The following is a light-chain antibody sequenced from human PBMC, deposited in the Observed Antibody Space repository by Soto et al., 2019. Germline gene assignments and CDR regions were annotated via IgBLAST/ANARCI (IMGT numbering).Light chain of an antibody. J-gene: IGKJ3*01. V-gene: IGKV1-6*01. Sequence: AIQTTQSPSSLSASVGDTVTITCRASQGIRNDLGWYQQKPGKAPKLLIFATSTLQNGVPSRFSGSGFGKDFTLTISGLQPEDFATYYCLQDYTYPRTFGPGTKVDLK. CDR1: QGIRND. CDR3: LQDYTYPRT. CDR2: ATS.